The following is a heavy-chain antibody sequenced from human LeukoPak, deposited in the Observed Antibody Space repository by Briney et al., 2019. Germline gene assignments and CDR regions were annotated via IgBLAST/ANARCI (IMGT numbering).Heavy chain of an antibody. CDR2: INHSGST. J-gene: IGHJ6*02. CDR1: GGSLSGYY. Sequence: SETLSLSCAVYGGSLSGYYWSWIRQPPGKGLEWIGEINHSGSTNYNPSLKSRVTISVDTSKNQFSLKLSSVTAADTAVYYCARYLGPHSSSWGRYYYYYYGMDVWGQGTTVTVSS. D-gene: IGHD6-13*01. V-gene: IGHV4-34*01. CDR3: ARYLGPHSSSWGRYYYYYYGMDV.